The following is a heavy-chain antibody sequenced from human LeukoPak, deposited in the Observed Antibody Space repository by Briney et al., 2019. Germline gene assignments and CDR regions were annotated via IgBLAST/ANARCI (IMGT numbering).Heavy chain of an antibody. D-gene: IGHD6-13*01. CDR1: GFTFSSYG. V-gene: IGHV3-33*01. J-gene: IGHJ4*02. CDR3: ARGLTSSSWPYIYYFHY. CDR2: IWYDGSNK. Sequence: PGGSLRLSCAASGFTFSSYGRPWVRQAPGKGLEWVAVIWYDGSNKYYADSVKGRFTISSDNSKNTLYLQMNSLRAEDTAVYYCARGLTSSSWPYIYYFHYWGQGTLVTVSS.